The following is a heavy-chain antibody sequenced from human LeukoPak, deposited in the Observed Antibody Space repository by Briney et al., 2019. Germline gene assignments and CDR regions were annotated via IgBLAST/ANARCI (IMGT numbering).Heavy chain of an antibody. CDR3: ARMDSSWYRPVDY. V-gene: IGHV3-21*01. J-gene: IGHJ4*02. D-gene: IGHD6-13*01. CDR2: ISSSSSYI. Sequence: GGSLRLSCAASGFTFSSYSMNWVRQAPGEGLEWVSSISSSSSYIYYADSVKGRFTISRDNAKNSLYLQMNSLRAEDTAVYYCARMDSSWYRPVDYWGQGTLVTVSS. CDR1: GFTFSSYS.